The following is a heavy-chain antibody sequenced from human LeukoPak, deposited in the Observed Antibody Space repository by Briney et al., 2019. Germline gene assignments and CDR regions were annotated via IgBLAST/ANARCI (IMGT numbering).Heavy chain of an antibody. CDR2: IYPGNSDT. V-gene: IGHV5-51*01. J-gene: IGHJ4*02. Sequence: GESLKISCKGSGYSFPSYWIGRVRQMPGKGLEWMGIIYPGNSDTRYSPPFQGHVTISVDKSISAAYLQWSSLKASDTAIYYCATYPHYSKSFDYWGQGTLVTVSS. CDR3: ATYPHYSKSFDY. D-gene: IGHD6-13*01. CDR1: GYSFPSYW.